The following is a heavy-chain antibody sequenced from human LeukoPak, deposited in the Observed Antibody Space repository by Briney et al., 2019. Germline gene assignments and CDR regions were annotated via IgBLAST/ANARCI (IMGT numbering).Heavy chain of an antibody. CDR3: ARSADIQYFDY. V-gene: IGHV4-4*08. CDR2: IYNIGRT. CDR1: GGSISTYY. Sequence: SETLSLTCTVSGGSISTYYWNWIRQAPGKGLGWLGYIYNIGRTNHNPSLRNRVTMSLDTSTNQFSLKVSSLTAADTAVYYCARSADIQYFDYWGQGTLVTVSS. J-gene: IGHJ4*02. D-gene: IGHD2-2*01.